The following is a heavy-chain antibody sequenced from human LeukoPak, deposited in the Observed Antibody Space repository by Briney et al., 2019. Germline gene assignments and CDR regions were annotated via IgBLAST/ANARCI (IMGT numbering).Heavy chain of an antibody. CDR3: AREDSSGEDY. CDR1: GFTFSSYA. V-gene: IGHV3-30-3*01. J-gene: IGHJ4*02. D-gene: IGHD6-19*01. Sequence: PGGSLRLSCAASGFTFSSYAMHWVRQAPGKGLEWVAVISYDGSNKYYADSVKGRFTISRDNSKNTLYLQMNSLRAEDTAVYYCAREDSSGEDYWGQGTLVTVSS. CDR2: ISYDGSNK.